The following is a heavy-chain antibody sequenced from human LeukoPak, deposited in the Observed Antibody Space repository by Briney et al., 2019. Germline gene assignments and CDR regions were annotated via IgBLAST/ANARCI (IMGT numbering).Heavy chain of an antibody. Sequence: PGGSLRLSCAASGFTFNTFDMHWVRQSTGKGLEWVSTIGTTGDIYYAGSVKGRFTISRENAKSSLYLQMNNLRAADTAVYYCARGGDYYGSGSYPGDGMDVWGQGTTVIVSS. CDR2: IGTTGDI. D-gene: IGHD3-10*01. CDR1: GFTFNTFD. V-gene: IGHV3-13*01. CDR3: ARGGDYYGSGSYPGDGMDV. J-gene: IGHJ6*02.